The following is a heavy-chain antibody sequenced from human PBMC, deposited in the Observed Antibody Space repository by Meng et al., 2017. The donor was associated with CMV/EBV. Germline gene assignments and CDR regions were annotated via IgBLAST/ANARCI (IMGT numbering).Heavy chain of an antibody. CDR1: GFTFSSYW. CDR2: INSDGSST. CDR3: ARDYGDYVFDY. J-gene: IGHJ4*02. D-gene: IGHD4-17*01. V-gene: IGHV3-74*01. Sequence: GESLKISCAASGFTFSSYWMHWVRQAPGKGLVWVSRINSDGSSTSYADSVKGRFTISRDNAKNTLYLQMNSLRSEDTAVYSCARDYGDYVFDYWGQGTLVTVSS.